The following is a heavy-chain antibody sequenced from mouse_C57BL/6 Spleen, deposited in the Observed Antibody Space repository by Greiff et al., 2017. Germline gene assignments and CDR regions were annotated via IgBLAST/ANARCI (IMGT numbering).Heavy chain of an antibody. J-gene: IGHJ2*01. CDR1: GYAFSSSW. D-gene: IGHD1-1*01. CDR3: ARHYCGSSFFFDY. CDR2: IYPGDGDT. Sequence: VQLQQSGPELVKPGASVKISCKASGYAFSSSWMNWVKQRPGKGLEWIGRIYPGDGDTNYNGKFKGKATLTADKSSSTAYMQLSSLTSEDSAVYFCARHYCGSSFFFDYWGQGTTLTVSS. V-gene: IGHV1-82*01.